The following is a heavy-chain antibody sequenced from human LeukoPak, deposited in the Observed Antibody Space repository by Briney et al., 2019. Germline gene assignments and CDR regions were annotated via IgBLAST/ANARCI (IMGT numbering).Heavy chain of an antibody. Sequence: PGGALRLSCAASGFTFSDYYMSWIRQPPGKGLEGVSYISSSGTTIYYADSVRGRSTVSRDNAKNSLYLQMDSLSAEDTAVYYCASLRGGNRWGQGTVVSVSS. J-gene: IGHJ4*02. D-gene: IGHD3-10*01. CDR2: ISSSGTTI. V-gene: IGHV3-11*01. CDR3: ASLRGGNR. CDR1: GFTFSDYY.